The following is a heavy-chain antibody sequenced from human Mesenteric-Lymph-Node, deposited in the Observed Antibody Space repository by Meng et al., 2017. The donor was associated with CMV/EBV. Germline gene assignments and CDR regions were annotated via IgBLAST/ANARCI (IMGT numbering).Heavy chain of an antibody. V-gene: IGHV4-31*02. CDR2: IYYSGST. J-gene: IGHJ4*02. CDR3: ARDSSGYMNFDY. Sequence: VAGGSISSGYYYWSWIRQHPEEGLEWIGYIYYSGSTYYNPSLKSRVTISVDTPKSQFSLKLSSVTAADTAVYYCARDSSGYMNFDYWGQGTLVTVSS. CDR1: GGSISSGYYY. D-gene: IGHD3-22*01.